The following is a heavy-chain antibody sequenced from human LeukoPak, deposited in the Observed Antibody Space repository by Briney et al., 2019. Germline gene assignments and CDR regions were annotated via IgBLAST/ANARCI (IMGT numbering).Heavy chain of an antibody. CDR2: ISYDGSNK. J-gene: IGHJ4*02. CDR3: AREGPYYDIPTVLVSPQFDY. Sequence: PGGSLRLSCAASGFTFSSYAMHWVRQAPGKGLEWVAVISYDGSNKYYADSVKGRFTISRDNSKNTLYLQMNSLRAEDTAVYYCAREGPYYDIPTVLVSPQFDYWGQGTLVTVSS. V-gene: IGHV3-30*04. D-gene: IGHD3-9*01. CDR1: GFTFSSYA.